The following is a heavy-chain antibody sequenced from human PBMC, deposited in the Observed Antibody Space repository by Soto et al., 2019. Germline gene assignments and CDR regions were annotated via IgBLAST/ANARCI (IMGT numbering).Heavy chain of an antibody. V-gene: IGHV1-18*01. CDR2: INGDYGNT. Sequence: GASVKVSCKASGYTFYSHSISWVRQAPGQGLEWMGRINGDYGNTQYAQKFRGRVTMTTDTSTTTVYMELTNLRSDDTAVYYCTSCHPSSFGYYYYGMDVWGQGTTVTVSS. J-gene: IGHJ6*02. D-gene: IGHD3-16*01. CDR1: GYTFYSHS. CDR3: TSCHPSSFGYYYYGMDV.